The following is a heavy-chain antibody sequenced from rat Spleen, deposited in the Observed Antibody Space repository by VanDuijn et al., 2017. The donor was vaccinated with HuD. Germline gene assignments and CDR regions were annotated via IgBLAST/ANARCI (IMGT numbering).Heavy chain of an antibody. V-gene: IGHV2S12*01. Sequence: QVQLKESGPGLVQPSQTLSLTCTVSGFSLTSDGVSWVRQPPGKGLEWIAAVSSGGNTYYDSTLKSRLSISRDTSKSQVFLKSYSLQTEDTAIYFCTRAGHPMDRATYWFAYWGQGTLVTVSS. CDR2: VSSGGNT. CDR1: GFSLTSDG. D-gene: IGHD1-9*01. CDR3: TRAGHPMDRATYWFAY. J-gene: IGHJ3*01.